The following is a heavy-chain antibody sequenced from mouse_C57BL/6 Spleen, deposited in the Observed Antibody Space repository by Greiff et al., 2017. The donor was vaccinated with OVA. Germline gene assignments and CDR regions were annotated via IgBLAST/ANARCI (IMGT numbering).Heavy chain of an antibody. Sequence: QVQLKQPGAELVRPGSSVKLSCKASGYTFTSYWMHWVKQRPIQGLEWIGNIDPSDSETHYNQKFKDKATLTVDKSSSTAYMQLSSLTSEDSAVYDCARYSGSSFFDYWGQGTTLTVSS. CDR3: ARYSGSSFFDY. J-gene: IGHJ2*01. V-gene: IGHV1-52*01. CDR1: GYTFTSYW. D-gene: IGHD1-1*01. CDR2: IDPSDSET.